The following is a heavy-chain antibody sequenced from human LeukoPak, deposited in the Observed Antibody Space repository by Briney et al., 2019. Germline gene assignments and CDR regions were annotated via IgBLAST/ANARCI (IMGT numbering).Heavy chain of an antibody. CDR3: ARGSDWRWLQGTHFDY. Sequence: GGSLRLSCAASGFTFSSYEMNWVRQAPGKGLEWVSYISSSGSTIYYADSVKGRFTISRDNAKNSLYLQMNSLGAEDTAVYYCARGSDWRWLQGTHFDYWGQGTLVTVSS. CDR2: ISSSGSTI. CDR1: GFTFSSYE. D-gene: IGHD5-24*01. V-gene: IGHV3-48*03. J-gene: IGHJ4*02.